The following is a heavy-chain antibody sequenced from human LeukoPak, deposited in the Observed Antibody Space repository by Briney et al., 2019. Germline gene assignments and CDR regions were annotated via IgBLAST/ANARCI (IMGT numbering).Heavy chain of an antibody. Sequence: GGSLRLSCAASGFTFDDYAIHWVRQAPGKGLEWVSIISGDGGSTYYADSVKGRFTISRDNSKNSLYLQMNSLRTEDTALYYCAKDPATRDGHGAWFDPWGQGTLVTVSS. CDR3: AKDPATRDGHGAWFDP. V-gene: IGHV3-43*02. CDR2: ISGDGGST. CDR1: GFTFDDYA. D-gene: IGHD5-24*01. J-gene: IGHJ5*02.